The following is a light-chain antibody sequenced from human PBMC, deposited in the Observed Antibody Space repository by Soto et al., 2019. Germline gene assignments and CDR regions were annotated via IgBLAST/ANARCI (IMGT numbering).Light chain of an antibody. CDR2: GAS. J-gene: IGKJ1*01. V-gene: IGKV3-15*01. CDR1: QSVSSN. CDR3: QQYNSYSRT. Sequence: ELVMTQSPATLSVSPGERATLSCRASQSVSSNLAWYQQKPGQAPRLLIYGASTRATGIPARFSGSGSGTELTITISSLQPDDFETYYCQQYNSYSRTFGQGTKVDIK.